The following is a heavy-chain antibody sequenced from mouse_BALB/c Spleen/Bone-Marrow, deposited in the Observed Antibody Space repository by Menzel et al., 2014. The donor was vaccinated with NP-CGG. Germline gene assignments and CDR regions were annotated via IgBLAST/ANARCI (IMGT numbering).Heavy chain of an antibody. D-gene: IGHD2-14*01. CDR2: ISSGSSTI. V-gene: IGHV5-17*02. CDR1: GFTFSSFG. J-gene: IGHJ1*01. CDR3: ARDRYDEYFDV. Sequence: EVQVVESGGGLVQPGGPRKLSCAASGFTFSSFGMHWVRQAPEKGLEWVAYISSGSSTIYYADTVKGRFTISRDNPKNTLFLQMTSLRSEDTAMYYCARDRYDEYFDVWGAGTTVTVSS.